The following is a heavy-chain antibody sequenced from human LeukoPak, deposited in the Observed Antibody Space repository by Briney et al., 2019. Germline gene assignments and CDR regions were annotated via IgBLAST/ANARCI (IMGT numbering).Heavy chain of an antibody. CDR2: ISSSGSTI. CDR1: IFTFSSYE. D-gene: IGHD5-12*01. V-gene: IGHV3-48*03. J-gene: IGHJ4*02. Sequence: GGSLRLSCAASIFTFSSYEINWVRQAPGKGLEWVSYISSSGSTIYCADSVKGRFTISRDNAKNSLYLQMNSLRAEDTAVYYCARVGGYSGYDPKDYYFDYWGQGTLVTVSS. CDR3: ARVGGYSGYDPKDYYFDY.